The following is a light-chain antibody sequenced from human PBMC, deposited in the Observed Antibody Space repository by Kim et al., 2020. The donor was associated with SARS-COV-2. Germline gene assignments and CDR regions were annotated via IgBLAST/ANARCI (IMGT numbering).Light chain of an antibody. J-gene: IGKJ4*01. CDR2: KAS. CDR1: QSVRGW. V-gene: IGKV1-5*03. Sequence: DIQMTQSPSSLAAFIGDRVTITCRASQSVRGWLAWYQQKPGKAPKLLVSKASSLESGVPSRFSGSGFGTEFTLTISTLQPEDLASYFCQQYDTYPLTFGGGTKVEI. CDR3: QQYDTYPLT.